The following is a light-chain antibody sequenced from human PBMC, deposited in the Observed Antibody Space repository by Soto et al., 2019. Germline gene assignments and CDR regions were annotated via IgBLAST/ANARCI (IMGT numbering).Light chain of an antibody. V-gene: IGKV3-15*01. Sequence: EIVLTQSPGTLSLSPGERATLSCRASQSVSSSYLAWYQQKPGQAHRLLIYGASTRATGIPARFSGSGSGTEFTLTISSLQSEDLAVYYCQQYNKWPTETFGQGTKLDIK. CDR3: QQYNKWPTET. CDR2: GAS. J-gene: IGKJ1*01. CDR1: QSVSSSY.